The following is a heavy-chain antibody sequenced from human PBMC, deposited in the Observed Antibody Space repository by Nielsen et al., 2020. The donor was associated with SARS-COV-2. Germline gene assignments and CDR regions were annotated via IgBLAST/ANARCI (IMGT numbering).Heavy chain of an antibody. CDR3: AKECIAVAGTAVYYYGMDV. J-gene: IGHJ6*02. D-gene: IGHD6-19*01. Sequence: GESLKISCAASGFTFSSYGMHWVRQAPGKGLEWVAVISYDGSNKYYADSVKGRFTISRDNSKNTLYLQMNSLRAEDTAVYYCAKECIAVAGTAVYYYGMDVWGQGTTVTVSS. CDR2: ISYDGSNK. V-gene: IGHV3-30*18. CDR1: GFTFSSYG.